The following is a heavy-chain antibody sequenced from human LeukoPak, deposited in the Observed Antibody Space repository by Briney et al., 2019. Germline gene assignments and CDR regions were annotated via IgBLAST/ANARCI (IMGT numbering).Heavy chain of an antibody. CDR3: ARLLIAAAGTRWYYYYGMDV. J-gene: IGHJ6*04. CDR2: IDPSDSYT. D-gene: IGHD6-13*01. CDR1: GYSFTSYW. Sequence: GESLRISCKGSGYSFTSYWISWVRQMPGKGLEWMGRIDPSDSYTNYSPSFQGHVTISADKSISTAYLQWSSLKASDTAMYYCARLLIAAAGTRWYYYYGMDVWGKGTTVTVSS. V-gene: IGHV5-10-1*01.